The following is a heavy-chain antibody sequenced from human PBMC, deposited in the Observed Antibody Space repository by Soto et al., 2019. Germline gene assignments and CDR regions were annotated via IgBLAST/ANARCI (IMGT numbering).Heavy chain of an antibody. CDR3: ARNYGSGSSPFDY. Sequence: GASVMVSCKASGYTFTGYYMHWVRQAPGQGLEWMGWINPNSGGTNYAQKFQGWVTMTRDTSISTAYMELSRLRSDDTAVYYCARNYGSGSSPFDYWGQGTLVTVSS. D-gene: IGHD3-10*01. J-gene: IGHJ4*02. V-gene: IGHV1-2*04. CDR1: GYTFTGYY. CDR2: INPNSGGT.